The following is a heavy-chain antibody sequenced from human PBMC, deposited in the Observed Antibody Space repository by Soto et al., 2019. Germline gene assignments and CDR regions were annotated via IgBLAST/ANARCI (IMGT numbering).Heavy chain of an antibody. D-gene: IGHD1-26*01. CDR1: GGSISSYY. CDR3: ARAGSGSYLYYYYYGIDV. Sequence: LSLTCTVSGGSISSYYWSWIRQPPGKGLEWIGYIYYSGSTNYNPSLKSRVTISVDTSKNQFSLKLSSVTAADTAVYYCARAGSGSYLYYYYYGIDVWGQGTTVTVSS. CDR2: IYYSGST. J-gene: IGHJ6*02. V-gene: IGHV4-59*01.